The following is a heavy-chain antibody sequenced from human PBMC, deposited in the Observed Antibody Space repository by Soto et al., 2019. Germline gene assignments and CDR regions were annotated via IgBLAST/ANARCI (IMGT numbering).Heavy chain of an antibody. CDR1: GYSFSSYW. CDR2: IYPADSDI. J-gene: IGHJ6*02. V-gene: IGHV5-51*01. CDR3: DTSPFPTRSCGMDV. D-gene: IGHD2-2*01. Sequence: GESLKISCKASGYSFSSYWIAWVRQMPGKGLEWMGIIYPADSDIRYSESSEGHVTISVDKSISTAYLQWSSLKASATAIYYCDTSPFPTRSCGMDVWGQGTTVTVSS.